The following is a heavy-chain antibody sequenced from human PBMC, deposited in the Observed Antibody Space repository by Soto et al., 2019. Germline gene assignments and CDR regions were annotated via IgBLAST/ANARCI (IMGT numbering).Heavy chain of an antibody. CDR3: AKGSQASRPYYFDY. D-gene: IGHD6-6*01. J-gene: IGHJ4*02. V-gene: IGHV3-23*01. CDR1: GFTFSSYA. CDR2: ITDSGGDT. Sequence: DVQLLGSGGGLVQPGGSLRLSCAASGFTFSSYAMSWVRQTPGKGLEWVTAITDSGGDTYYADSVKGRFTISSDNSMNTLFLQMNSLGADDTVVCYCAKGSQASRPYYFDYWGKGTQVTVSA.